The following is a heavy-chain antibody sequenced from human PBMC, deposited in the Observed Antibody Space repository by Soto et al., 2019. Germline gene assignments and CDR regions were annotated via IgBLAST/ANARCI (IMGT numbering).Heavy chain of an antibody. CDR2: IIPIFGTA. CDR1: GGTFSSYA. Sequence: QVQLVQSGAEVKKPGSSVKVSCKASGGTFSSYAISWVRQAPGQGLEWMGGIIPIFGTANYEQKFQGRVTITAQQSTRTAYMERSSLRSEDTAVYYCATDATAPPEYGSSGYYSPNWFYPWGQGTLVTFSS. CDR3: ATDATAPPEYGSSGYYSPNWFYP. D-gene: IGHD3-22*01. J-gene: IGHJ5*02. V-gene: IGHV1-69*12.